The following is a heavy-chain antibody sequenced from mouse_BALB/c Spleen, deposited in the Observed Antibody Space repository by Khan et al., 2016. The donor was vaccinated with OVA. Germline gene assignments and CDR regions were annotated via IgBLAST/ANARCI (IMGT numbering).Heavy chain of an antibody. V-gene: IGHV1-7*01. CDR1: GYTFTTYW. CDR2: IDPSTGYT. D-gene: IGHD2-1*01. CDR3: ARIGLYGILAY. J-gene: IGHJ3*01. Sequence: QVQLKQSGAELAKPGASVKMSCKASGYTFTTYWMHWVKQRPGQGLEWIGYIDPSTGYTEYNQKFKDKATLTTDKSSSTAYMQLSSLTSEDSAVYYCARIGLYGILAYWGQGTLVTVSA.